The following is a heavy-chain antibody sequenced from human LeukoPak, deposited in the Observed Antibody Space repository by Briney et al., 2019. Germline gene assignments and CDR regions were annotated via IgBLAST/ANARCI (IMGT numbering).Heavy chain of an antibody. D-gene: IGHD3-22*01. CDR1: GYTFTSYG. Sequence: GASVKVSCKASGYTFTSYGISWVRQAPGQGLEWMGWISAYNGNTNYAQKLQGRVTMTTDTSTSTAYMELRSLRSDDTAVYYCARGSSHEYYYDSSGPTDYWGQGTLVTVSS. CDR3: ARGSSHEYYYDSSGPTDY. CDR2: ISAYNGNT. V-gene: IGHV1-18*01. J-gene: IGHJ4*02.